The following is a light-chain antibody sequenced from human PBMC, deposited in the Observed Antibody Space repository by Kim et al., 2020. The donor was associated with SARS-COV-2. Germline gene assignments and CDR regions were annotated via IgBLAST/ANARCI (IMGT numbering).Light chain of an antibody. CDR1: QDISNF. CDR3: QKYNSAPWT. Sequence: AYAGDRVTITCRSSQDISNFLAWYQQKPGKAPKLLISATSILHSGVPPRFSGSGSGTDFTLTISSLQPEDVASYYCQKYNSAPWTFGQGTKVDIK. CDR2: ATS. J-gene: IGKJ1*01. V-gene: IGKV1-27*01.